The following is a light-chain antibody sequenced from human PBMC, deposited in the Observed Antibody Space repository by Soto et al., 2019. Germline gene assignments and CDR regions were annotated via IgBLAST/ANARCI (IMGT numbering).Light chain of an antibody. J-gene: IGLJ3*02. Sequence: QSVLTQPASVSESPGQSITISCTGTSSDVGGYNFVSWYQQHPGKAPKLLIYEVSYRPSGVSNRFSGSKSGNTASLTIFGLQAEDEGDYYCSSYTSSSSRVFGGGTQLTVL. V-gene: IGLV2-14*01. CDR2: EVS. CDR1: SSDVGGYNF. CDR3: SSYTSSSSRV.